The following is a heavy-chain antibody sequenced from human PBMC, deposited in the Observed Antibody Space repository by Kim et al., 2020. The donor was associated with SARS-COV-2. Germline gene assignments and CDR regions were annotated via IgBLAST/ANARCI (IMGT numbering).Heavy chain of an antibody. J-gene: IGHJ4*02. CDR3: ATGPSKRYFDWLSPLDY. D-gene: IGHD3-9*01. CDR2: FDPEDGET. Sequence: ASVKVSCKVSGYTLTELSMHWVRQAPGKGLEWMGGFDPEDGETIYAQKFQGRVTMTEDTSTDTAYMELSSLRSEDTAVYYCATGPSKRYFDWLSPLDYWGQGTLVTVSS. CDR1: GYTLTELS. V-gene: IGHV1-24*01.